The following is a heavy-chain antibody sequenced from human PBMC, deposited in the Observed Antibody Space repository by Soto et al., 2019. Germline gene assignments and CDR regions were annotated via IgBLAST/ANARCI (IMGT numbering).Heavy chain of an antibody. CDR2: IYHSGST. CDR1: GGSISSGGYS. D-gene: IGHD2-15*01. Sequence: SETLSLTCAVSGGSISSGGYSWSWIRQPPGKGLEWIGYIYHSGSTYYNPSLKSRVTISVDRSKNQFSLKLSSVTAADTAVYYCARVEEAVYCSGGSCYGSYYGMDVWGQGTTVTVSS. CDR3: ARVEEAVYCSGGSCYGSYYGMDV. J-gene: IGHJ6*02. V-gene: IGHV4-30-2*01.